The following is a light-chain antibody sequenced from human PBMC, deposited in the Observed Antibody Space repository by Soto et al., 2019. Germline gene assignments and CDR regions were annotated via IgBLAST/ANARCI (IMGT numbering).Light chain of an antibody. CDR2: ENN. Sequence: QSVLTQPPSVSAAPGHQVNIFCSGSSSNIGAHYVSWYQQLPGTAPKLLIYENNKRPSGIPDRFSGSKSGTSATLGITGLQTGDEADYYCGTWDNSLNGGVFGGGTKLTVL. CDR1: SSNIGAHY. J-gene: IGLJ3*02. CDR3: GTWDNSLNGGV. V-gene: IGLV1-51*02.